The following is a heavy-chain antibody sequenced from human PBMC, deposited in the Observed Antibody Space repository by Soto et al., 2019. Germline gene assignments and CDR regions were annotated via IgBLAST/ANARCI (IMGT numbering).Heavy chain of an antibody. V-gene: IGHV1-46*01. CDR1: GYTFTSYY. Sequence: QVQLVQSGAEVEKPGASVKVSCKSSGYTFTSYYIHWVRQAPGQGLEWMGMISPGGGSTNYAQMFQGRVTMTRDMSTSTVYMELSSLRSEDTAVYYCARVGGCTSTSCHFYFDYWGQGTLVTVSS. J-gene: IGHJ4*02. CDR2: ISPGGGST. CDR3: ARVGGCTSTSCHFYFDY. D-gene: IGHD2-2*01.